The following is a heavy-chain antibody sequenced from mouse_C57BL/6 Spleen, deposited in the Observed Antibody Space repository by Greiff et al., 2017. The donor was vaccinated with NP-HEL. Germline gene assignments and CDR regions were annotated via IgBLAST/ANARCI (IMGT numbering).Heavy chain of an antibody. V-gene: IGHV5-4*03. J-gene: IGHJ2*01. CDR1: GFTFSSYA. CDR2: ISDGGSYT. D-gene: IGHD3-2*02. Sequence: EVKLVESGGGLVKPGGSLKLSCAASGFTFSSYAMSWVRQTPEKRLEWVATISDGGSYTYYPDNVKGRFTISRDNAKNNLYLQMSHLKSEDTAMYYCARGQTAQAYYFDYWGQGTTLTVSS. CDR3: ARGQTAQAYYFDY.